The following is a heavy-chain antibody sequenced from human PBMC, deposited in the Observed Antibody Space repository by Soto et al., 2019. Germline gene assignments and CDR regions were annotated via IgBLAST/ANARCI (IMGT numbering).Heavy chain of an antibody. J-gene: IGHJ4*02. CDR2: ISTYNGNT. CDR1: GYTFTTYD. Sequence: ASVKVSCKASGYTFTTYDISWVRQAPGQGLEWMGRISTYNGNTNYPQSLQGRLTLTTDTSTTTAYMELRSLRSEDTAVYYCARGGDSSGYFLGGYWGQGTLVTVSS. V-gene: IGHV1-18*01. D-gene: IGHD3-22*01. CDR3: ARGGDSSGYFLGGY.